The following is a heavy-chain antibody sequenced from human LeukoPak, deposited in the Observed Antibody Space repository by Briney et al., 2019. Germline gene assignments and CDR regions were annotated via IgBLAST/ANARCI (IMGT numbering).Heavy chain of an antibody. V-gene: IGHV4-34*01. J-gene: IGHJ4*02. CDR3: ARVVYDTRLRGKFGFAC. Sequence: SETLSFTGAVYGAAFSGYYWGWIRQPPGKGREWIGEINHSGITNNNPSLKTRVTISVDTPKTQSTLKLGSVTAADTAVYTCARVVYDTRLRGKFGFACWGQRTPVTVSS. CDR2: INHSGIT. CDR1: GAAFSGYY. D-gene: IGHD5/OR15-5a*01.